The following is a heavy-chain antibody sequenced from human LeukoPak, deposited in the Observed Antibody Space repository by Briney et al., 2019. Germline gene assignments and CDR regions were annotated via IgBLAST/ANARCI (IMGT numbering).Heavy chain of an antibody. J-gene: IGHJ4*02. CDR1: GFTFSSYA. CDR3: AKDPEYSSSSGFDY. V-gene: IGHV3-23*01. D-gene: IGHD6-6*01. Sequence: GGSLRLSCAASGFTFSSYAMSWVRQAPGKGLEWVTAISGSGGSTYYADSVKGRFTISRDNSKNTLYLQMNSLRAEDTAVYYCAKDPEYSSSSGFDYWGQGTLVTVSS. CDR2: ISGSGGST.